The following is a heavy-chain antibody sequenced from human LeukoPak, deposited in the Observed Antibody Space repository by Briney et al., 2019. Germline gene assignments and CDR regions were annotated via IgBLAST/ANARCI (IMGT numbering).Heavy chain of an antibody. D-gene: IGHD1-26*01. Sequence: PGGSLRLSCAASGFTFSSYAMSWVRQAPGKGLEWVSAISGRGGSTYYADSVKGRFTISRDNSKNTLYVQMNSLRAEDTAVYYCAKDQAGWVGATTTFDYWGQGTLVTVSS. CDR2: ISGRGGST. CDR1: GFTFSSYA. CDR3: AKDQAGWVGATTTFDY. V-gene: IGHV3-23*01. J-gene: IGHJ4*02.